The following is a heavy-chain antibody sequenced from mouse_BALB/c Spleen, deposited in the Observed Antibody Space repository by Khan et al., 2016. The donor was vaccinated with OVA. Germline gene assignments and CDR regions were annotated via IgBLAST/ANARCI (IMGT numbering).Heavy chain of an antibody. J-gene: IGHJ3*01. CDR1: GYIITDYN. Sequence: VQLQESGAELARPGASVKLSCTASGYIITDYNINWMRQRTGQGLEWIGEIYPGSDNTYYNEWLKGKATLTVDKSSSTAYMHLSSLTTEDSAVYFCTREWAAWFPYWGQGTLLTVSA. CDR2: IYPGSDNT. CDR3: TREWAAWFPY. V-gene: IGHV1-77*01.